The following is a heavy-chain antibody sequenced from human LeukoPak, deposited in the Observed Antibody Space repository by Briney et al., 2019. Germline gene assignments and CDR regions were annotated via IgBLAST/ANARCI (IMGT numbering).Heavy chain of an antibody. D-gene: IGHD6-13*01. Sequence: SETLSLTCTVSGGSISSYYWSWIRQPPGEGLEWIGYIYYSGSTNYNSSLKSRVTISVDTSKNQFSLKLSSVTAADTAVYYCARQKTGAGADWYFDLWGRGTLVTVSS. V-gene: IGHV4-59*08. CDR1: GGSISSYY. CDR2: IYYSGST. J-gene: IGHJ2*01. CDR3: ARQKTGAGADWYFDL.